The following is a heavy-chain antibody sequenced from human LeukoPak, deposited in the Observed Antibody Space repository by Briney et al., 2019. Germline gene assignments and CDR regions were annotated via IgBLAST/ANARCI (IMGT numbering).Heavy chain of an antibody. CDR3: ARSTVTTLGDY. CDR1: GGSISSSSYY. V-gene: IGHV4-39*01. Sequence: SETLSLTCTVSGGSISSSSYYWGWIRQPPGKGLEWIGSIYYSGSTYYNPSLKSRVTISVDTSKNQFSLKLSSVTAADTAVYYCARSTVTTLGDYWGQGTLVTVSS. CDR2: IYYSGST. D-gene: IGHD4-17*01. J-gene: IGHJ4*02.